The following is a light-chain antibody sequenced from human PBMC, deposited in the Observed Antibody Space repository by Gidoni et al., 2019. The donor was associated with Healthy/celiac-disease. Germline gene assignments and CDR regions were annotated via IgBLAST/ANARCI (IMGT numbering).Light chain of an antibody. V-gene: IGLV3-1*01. Sequence: SYELTQPPSVSVSPGQTASINCSGDKLGDKYACWYPQKPGQTPLLVIYQDSKRPSGRPERFSGSTSGNTATLTISRTQAMDEADYYCQAWDSSTVVFGGGTTLTVL. CDR2: QDS. CDR3: QAWDSSTVV. J-gene: IGLJ2*01. CDR1: KLGDKY.